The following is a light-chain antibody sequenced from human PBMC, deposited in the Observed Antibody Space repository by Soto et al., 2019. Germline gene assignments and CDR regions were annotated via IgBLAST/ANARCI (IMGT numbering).Light chain of an antibody. J-gene: IGLJ2*01. CDR3: EACNSSALV. CDR1: KLGDKY. V-gene: IGLV3-1*01. Sequence: SYELTQPPSVSVSPGQTASITCSGDKLGDKYACWYQQKPGQSPVLVIYQDSKRPSGIPERFSGSNSRNTATLTISGTQAMDEADYYREACNSSALVFGGGTKLTVL. CDR2: QDS.